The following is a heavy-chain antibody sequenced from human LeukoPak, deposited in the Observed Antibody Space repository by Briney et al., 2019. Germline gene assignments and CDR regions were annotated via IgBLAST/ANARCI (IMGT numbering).Heavy chain of an antibody. CDR3: ARERAERFYYGSGSSYNGCELDC. D-gene: IGHD3-10*01. J-gene: IGHJ4*02. CDR2: VYSSGGA. Sequence: SETLSLTCTVSGGSISSGSYFWSWIRQPAGKGLEWIGRVYSSGGANYNPSLESRVSISVDTSKNQFSLKLSSVTAADTAVYYCARERAERFYYGSGSSYNGCELDCWGQGTLVTVSS. CDR1: GGSISSGSYF. V-gene: IGHV4-61*02.